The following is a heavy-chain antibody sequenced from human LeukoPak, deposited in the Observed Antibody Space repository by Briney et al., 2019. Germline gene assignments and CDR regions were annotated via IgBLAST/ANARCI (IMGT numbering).Heavy chain of an antibody. V-gene: IGHV4-39*01. D-gene: IGHD1-26*01. CDR3: ASFSPVGATTVL. Sequence: GSLRLSCAASGFTFSSYWMHWVRQAPGKGLEWIGSIYYTGSTYYYPSLKSRVTISVDTSKNQFSLKLSSVTAADTAVYYCASFSPVGATTVLWGQGTLVTVSS. J-gene: IGHJ4*02. CDR2: IYYTGST. CDR1: GFTFSSYW.